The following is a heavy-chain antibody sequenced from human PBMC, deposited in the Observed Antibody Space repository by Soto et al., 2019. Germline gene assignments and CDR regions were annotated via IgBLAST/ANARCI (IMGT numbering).Heavy chain of an antibody. J-gene: IGHJ4*02. D-gene: IGHD3-16*01. V-gene: IGHV2-5*02. CDR2: IYWDDDK. Sequence: QITLKESGPTLVKPTQTLTLTCTFSGFSLSTSGVGVGWIRQPPGKALEWLALIYWDDDKRYSPSLKSRLTITKDTSKQQVVLTMTNMDPVDTGTYYCAHRGGEVTRGAFDYWGQGTLVTVSS. CDR1: GFSLSTSGVG. CDR3: AHRGGEVTRGAFDY.